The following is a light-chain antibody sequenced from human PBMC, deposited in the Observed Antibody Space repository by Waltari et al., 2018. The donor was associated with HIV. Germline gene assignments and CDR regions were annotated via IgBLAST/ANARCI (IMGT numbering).Light chain of an antibody. CDR3: QSGDNKLTSVF. CDR1: ALPTQY. CDR2: KDT. V-gene: IGLV3-25*03. Sequence: SSELTQPPSVSVSPGQTVRLTCSGDALPTQYTSWSQQKPGQPPVLVIDKDTQRSSGTPERFSGSSSGTTVTLTITAVRAEDEAYYYCQSGDNKLTSVFFGGGTRLTVL. J-gene: IGLJ2*01.